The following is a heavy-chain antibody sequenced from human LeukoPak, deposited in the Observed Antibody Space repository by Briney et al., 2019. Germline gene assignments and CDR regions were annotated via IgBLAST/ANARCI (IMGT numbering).Heavy chain of an antibody. D-gene: IGHD5-12*01. J-gene: IGHJ4*02. CDR1: GFTVSSND. CDR2: IYSGGST. Sequence: PGGSLRLSCGASGFTVSSNDMSGGGRSPGKGLEGVSVIYSGGSTYYADPVKGRFITSRDNSKNTLYLQMNSLRAEDTAVYYCASPYSGYGHSFDYWGQGTLVTVSS. CDR3: ASPYSGYGHSFDY. V-gene: IGHV3-53*01.